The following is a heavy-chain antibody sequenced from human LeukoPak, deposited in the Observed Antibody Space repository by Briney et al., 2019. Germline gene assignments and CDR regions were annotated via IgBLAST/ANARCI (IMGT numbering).Heavy chain of an antibody. V-gene: IGHV5-51*01. CDR1: GYSFTSYW. CDR3: ARRQSRGRFDY. D-gene: IGHD6-25*01. J-gene: IGHJ4*02. CDR2: IYPGNSDT. Sequence: GESLKISCKGSGYSFTSYWIGWVRHMPGKGLEWMGIIYPGNSDTRYSPSFQGQVTISADKSITTAYLQWSSLKASDTAVYCCARRQSRGRFDYWGQGTLVTASS.